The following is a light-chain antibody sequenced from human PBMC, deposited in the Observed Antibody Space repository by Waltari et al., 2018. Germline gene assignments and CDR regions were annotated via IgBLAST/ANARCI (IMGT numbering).Light chain of an antibody. CDR3: CSYAGLGIYV. J-gene: IGLJ1*01. CDR2: EVT. V-gene: IGLV2-23*02. CDR1: SSDVGNYNL. Sequence: QSGLTQPASVSGSPGQSITVSCTGTSSDVGNYNLVSWYQQYPGKAPKFIVYEVTKRTSLVSDRFAGSKSGNTASLTSSGLQSEDEADYYCCSYAGLGIYVFGTGTKVTVL.